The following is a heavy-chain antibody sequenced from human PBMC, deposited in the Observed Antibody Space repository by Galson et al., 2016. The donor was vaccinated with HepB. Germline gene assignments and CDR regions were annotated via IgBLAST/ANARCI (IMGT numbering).Heavy chain of an antibody. V-gene: IGHV2-70*04. CDR3: ARTDGTYFDY. J-gene: IGHJ4*02. CDR1: GFSLSSPAMR. D-gene: IGHD1-14*01. CDR2: IDWEADK. Sequence: LVKPTQTLTLTCTFSGFSLSSPAMRVSWIRQPPGKALEWLARIDWEADKFYSTSLKTRLTISKDTSKNQVVLTVTNMDPVDTATYYCARTDGTYFDYWGQGTLVTVSS.